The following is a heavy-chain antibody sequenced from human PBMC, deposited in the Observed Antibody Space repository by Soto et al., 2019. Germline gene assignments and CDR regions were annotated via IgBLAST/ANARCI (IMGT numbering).Heavy chain of an antibody. CDR1: SGSISSYD. CDR2: IFYSGNT. CDR3: ARQGYCSNGVCFGWFDP. V-gene: IGHV4-59*01. J-gene: IGHJ5*02. Sequence: SETLSLTCSVSSGSISSYDCSWIRQPPWKGLEWIGFIFYSGNTNYNPSLKSRVNMSVDTSKKQFSLKLSSVTAADTAVYYCARQGYCSNGVCFGWFDPWGQGTLLTVSS. D-gene: IGHD2-8*01.